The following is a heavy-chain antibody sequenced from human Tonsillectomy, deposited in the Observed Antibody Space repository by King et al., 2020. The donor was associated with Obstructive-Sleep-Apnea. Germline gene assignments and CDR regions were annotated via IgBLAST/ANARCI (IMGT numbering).Heavy chain of an antibody. Sequence: QLQESGPGLVKPSQTLSLTCTVSGGSISSGGYYWIGIRQHPGKGLYWIGYIDYSVSTFYNPSRKSRVTIQVDTSKNQFSLKLSSVTAADTAVYYCARAGSWETVPDFDYWGQGTLVTVSS. CDR3: ARAGSWETVPDFDY. V-gene: IGHV4-31*03. J-gene: IGHJ4*02. D-gene: IGHD1-26*01. CDR2: IDYSVST. CDR1: GGSISSGGYY.